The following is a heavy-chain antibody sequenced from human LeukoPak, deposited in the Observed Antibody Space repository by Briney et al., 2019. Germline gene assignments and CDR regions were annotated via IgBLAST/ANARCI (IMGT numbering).Heavy chain of an antibody. CDR2: INADNGNT. CDR3: ARDGYYGSGSYYEAAYYYYGMDV. D-gene: IGHD3-10*01. CDR1: GYTFTSYA. V-gene: IGHV1-3*01. Sequence: ASVKVSCKASGYTFTSYAMHWVRQSPGQRLEWMGWINADNGNTKYSRKFQGRVTITRDTSASTAYMELSSLRSEDTAVYYCARDGYYGSGSYYEAAYYYYGMDVWGQGTTVTVSS. J-gene: IGHJ6*02.